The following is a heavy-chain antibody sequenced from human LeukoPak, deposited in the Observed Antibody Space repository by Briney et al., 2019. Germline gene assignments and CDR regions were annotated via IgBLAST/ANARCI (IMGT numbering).Heavy chain of an antibody. J-gene: IGHJ4*02. Sequence: SETLSLTCTVSGGSISSGSYYWRWIRQPAGKGLEWIGRIYTSGSTNYNPSLKSRVTISVDTSKNQFSLKLSSVTAADTAVYYCATIDSSGWYRGLLDWGQGTLVTVSS. V-gene: IGHV4-61*02. CDR3: ATIDSSGWYRGLLD. D-gene: IGHD6-19*01. CDR1: GGSISSGSYY. CDR2: IYTSGST.